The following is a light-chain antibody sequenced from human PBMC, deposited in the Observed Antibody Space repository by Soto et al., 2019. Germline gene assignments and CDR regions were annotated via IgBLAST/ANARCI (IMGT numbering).Light chain of an antibody. CDR1: SSNIGAGCD. Sequence: QSVLTQPPSVSGAPGQRVTISCTGSSSNIGAGCDVHWYQQLPGTAPKLLIYGNSNRPSGVPDRFSGSKSGTSASLASTGLQAEDEADYYCQSYDSSLSGYVFGTGTKLTVL. CDR3: QSYDSSLSGYV. J-gene: IGLJ1*01. V-gene: IGLV1-40*01. CDR2: GNS.